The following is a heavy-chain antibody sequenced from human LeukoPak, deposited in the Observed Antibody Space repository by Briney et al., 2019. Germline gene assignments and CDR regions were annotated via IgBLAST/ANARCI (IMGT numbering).Heavy chain of an antibody. CDR1: GFTFSSSW. V-gene: IGHV3-7*01. D-gene: IGHD6-25*01. Sequence: GGSLRLSCAASGFTFSSSWMGWVRQAPGQGLEWVANIKEDGSEKYYVDSVKGRFSISRDNAKNSLYLQMNSLRAEDTAVYYCARGSWPFDYWGRGTLVTVSS. CDR3: ARGSWPFDY. J-gene: IGHJ4*02. CDR2: IKEDGSEK.